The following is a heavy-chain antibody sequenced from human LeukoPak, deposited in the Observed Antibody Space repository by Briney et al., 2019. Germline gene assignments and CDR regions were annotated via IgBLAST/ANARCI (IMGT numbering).Heavy chain of an antibody. CDR2: INHSGST. J-gene: IGHJ4*02. CDR3: ARGSKRYFDWFYGYFDY. D-gene: IGHD3-9*01. Sequence: PSETLPLTCAVYGGSFSGYYWSWIRQPPGKGLEWIGEINHSGSTNYNPSLKSRVTISVDTSKNQFSLKLSSVTAADTAVYCCARGSKRYFDWFYGYFDYWGQGTLVTVSS. V-gene: IGHV4-34*01. CDR1: GGSFSGYY.